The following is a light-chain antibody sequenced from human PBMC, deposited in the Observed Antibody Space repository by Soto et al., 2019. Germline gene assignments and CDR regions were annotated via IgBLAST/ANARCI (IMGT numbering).Light chain of an antibody. CDR1: QSISSS. V-gene: IGKV1-12*01. CDR2: AAS. CDR3: QQCDSFPIS. J-gene: IGKJ5*01. Sequence: DIQMTQSPSSVSASVGDRVTITCRASQSISSSLAWYQQKPGTVPKLLIYAASSLQSGVPSRFSGSGAGTECTLSITSLQPEDFVTYYCQQCDSFPISFGQGTRLEIK.